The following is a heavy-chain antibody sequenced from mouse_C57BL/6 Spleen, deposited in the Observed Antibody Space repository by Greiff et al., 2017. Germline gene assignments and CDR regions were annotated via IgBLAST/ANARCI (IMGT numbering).Heavy chain of an antibody. CDR2: INPNNGGT. CDR1: GYTFTDYY. J-gene: IGHJ3*01. Sequence: VQLQQSGPELVKPGASVKISCKASGYTFTDYYMNWVKQSHGKSLEWIGDINPNNGGTSYNQKFKGKATLTVDKSSSTAYMELRSLTSEDSAVYYCARDTTVVDWFAYWGQGTLVTVSA. D-gene: IGHD1-1*01. V-gene: IGHV1-26*01. CDR3: ARDTTVVDWFAY.